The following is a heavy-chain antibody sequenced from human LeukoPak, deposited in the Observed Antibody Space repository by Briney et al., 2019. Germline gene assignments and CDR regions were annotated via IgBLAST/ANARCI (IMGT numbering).Heavy chain of an antibody. J-gene: IGHJ4*02. Sequence: GGSLRLSCAASGFTVSSNYMSWVRQAPGKGLEWVSVIYSGGSTYYADSVKGRFTISRDNSKNTVYLQMNSLRAEDTAVYYCARGEYSSRWYYFDYWGQGTLVTVSS. D-gene: IGHD6-13*01. CDR3: ARGEYSSRWYYFDY. CDR2: IYSGGST. V-gene: IGHV3-53*01. CDR1: GFTVSSNY.